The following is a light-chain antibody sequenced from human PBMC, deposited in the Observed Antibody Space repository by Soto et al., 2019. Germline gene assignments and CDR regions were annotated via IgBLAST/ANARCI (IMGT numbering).Light chain of an antibody. CDR3: QHMRT. J-gene: IGKJ1*01. CDR1: QSVSRY. CDR2: AAS. V-gene: IGKV1-39*01. Sequence: DVQMTQSPSSLSALVGDRVTITCRASQSVSRYLNWYQHKPGKAPKLLINAASNLRSGVPSRFSGSGFGTEFSLTISSLQPDDFGSYYCQHMRTFGQGTKVDIK.